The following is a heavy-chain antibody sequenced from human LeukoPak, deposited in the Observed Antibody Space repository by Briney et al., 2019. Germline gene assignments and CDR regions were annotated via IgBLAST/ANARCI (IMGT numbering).Heavy chain of an antibody. D-gene: IGHD2-2*01. V-gene: IGHV4-59*01. CDR1: GGSIRSYY. CDR3: ARAASLDY. CDR2: IYYNGNT. Sequence: SETLSLTCTVSGGSIRSYYWSWIRQPPGKGLEWIGYIYYNGNTNYNPSLESRVTTSIDTSNNQFSLRLRSVSAADTAVYYCARAASLDYWGQGTLVTVSS. J-gene: IGHJ4*02.